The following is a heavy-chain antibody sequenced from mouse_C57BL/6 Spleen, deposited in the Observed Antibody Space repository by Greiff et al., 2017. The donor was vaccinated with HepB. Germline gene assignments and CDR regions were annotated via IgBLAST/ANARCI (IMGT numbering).Heavy chain of an antibody. J-gene: IGHJ2*01. CDR3: ARDGANWDYFDY. CDR1: GFTFSSYA. D-gene: IGHD4-1*01. CDR2: ISDGGSYT. Sequence: EVQLVESGGGLVKPGGSLKLSCAASGFTFSSYAMSWVRQTPEKRLEWVATISDGGSYTYYPDNVKGRFTISRDNAKNNLYLQMSHLKSEDTAMYYCARDGANWDYFDYWGQGTTLTVSS. V-gene: IGHV5-4*01.